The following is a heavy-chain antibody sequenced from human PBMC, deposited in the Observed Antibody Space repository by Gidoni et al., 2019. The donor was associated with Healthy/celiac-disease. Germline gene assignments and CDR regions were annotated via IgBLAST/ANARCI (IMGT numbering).Heavy chain of an antibody. J-gene: IGHJ4*02. V-gene: IGHV3-21*01. Sequence: EVQLVEAGGGLVKPGGSLRLSCAASGSTFSSYSMNWVRQAPGKGLEWVSSISSSSSYIYYADSMKGRFTISRDNAKNSLYLQMNSLSAEDTAVYYCARGGDHSGLDYWGQGTLVTVSS. CDR1: GSTFSSYS. CDR2: ISSSSSYI. CDR3: ARGGDHSGLDY. D-gene: IGHD1-26*01.